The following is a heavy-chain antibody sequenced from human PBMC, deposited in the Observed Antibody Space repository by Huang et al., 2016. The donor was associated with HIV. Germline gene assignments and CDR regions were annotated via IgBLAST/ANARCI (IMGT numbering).Heavy chain of an antibody. CDR3: ARQLYDNTGYLMGARLHD. CDR1: GGTFSNYA. V-gene: IGHV1-69*13. CDR2: ISPIFGTA. D-gene: IGHD3-22*01. Sequence: QVQLVQSGAEVKKVGSSVKVSCKASGGTFSNYAISWVRLAPGHGLEWMGGISPIFGTANFAQKFQGRVTMTADGSTSTAYLELSSLRSEDTAVYFCARQLYDNTGYLMGARLHDWGQGTLVTVSS. J-gene: IGHJ4*02.